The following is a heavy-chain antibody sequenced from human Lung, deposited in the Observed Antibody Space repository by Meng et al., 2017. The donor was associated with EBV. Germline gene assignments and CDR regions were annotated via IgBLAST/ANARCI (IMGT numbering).Heavy chain of an antibody. Sequence: QVEMEEWGPGWGGTLKTLSRTRTVSGGSVIRGGDYWSGIRQQPGKGMEWIGYIYYTGSSFYNASLKSRVTRSVETSKNQFSRTLSSATAADTAVYYCAHAGRFGESLGDYWGQGILVTVSS. CDR3: AHAGRFGESLGDY. D-gene: IGHD3-10*01. CDR2: IYYTGSS. J-gene: IGHJ4*02. CDR1: GGSVIRGGDY. V-gene: IGHV4-31*03.